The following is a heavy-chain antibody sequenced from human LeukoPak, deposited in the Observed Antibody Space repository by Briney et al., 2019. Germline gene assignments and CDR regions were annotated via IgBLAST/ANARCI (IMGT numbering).Heavy chain of an antibody. CDR1: GFTFSSYG. Sequence: GGSLRLSCAASGFTFSSYGMHWVRQAPGKGLEWVAVISYDGSNKYYADSVKGRFTISRDNSKNALYLQMNSLRAEDTAVYYCARSLGYCSSTSCPPGYWGQGTLVTVSS. CDR3: ARSLGYCSSTSCPPGY. J-gene: IGHJ4*02. D-gene: IGHD2-2*01. CDR2: ISYDGSNK. V-gene: IGHV3-30*03.